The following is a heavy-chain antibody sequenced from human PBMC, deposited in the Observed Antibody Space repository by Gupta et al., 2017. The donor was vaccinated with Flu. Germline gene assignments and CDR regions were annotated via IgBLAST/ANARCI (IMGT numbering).Heavy chain of an antibody. Sequence: QVQLQESGPGLVKPSETLSLTCTVSGGSISSYYLSWIRQPPGKRLEWIGYIYYSGSTNYNPSLKSRVTISVDTSKNQFSLKLSSVTAADTAVYYCASGSGSSKADYYYGMDVWGQGTTVTVSS. D-gene: IGHD3-10*01. J-gene: IGHJ6*02. CDR3: ASGSGSSKADYYYGMDV. CDR1: GGSISSYY. CDR2: IYYSGST. V-gene: IGHV4-59*01.